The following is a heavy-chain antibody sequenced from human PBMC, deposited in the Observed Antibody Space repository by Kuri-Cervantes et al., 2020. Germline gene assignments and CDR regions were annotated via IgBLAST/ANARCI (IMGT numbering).Heavy chain of an antibody. CDR3: AHRQGQARGKPNWFDP. CDR2: LYWDDDK. V-gene: IGHV2-5*02. CDR1: GFSLSTSGVG. D-gene: IGHD3-10*01. J-gene: IGHJ5*02. Sequence: SGPTLVKPTQTLTLTCTFSGFSLSTSGVGVGWIRQPPGKALEWLALLYWDDDKRYSPSLKSRLTITKDTSKNQVVLTMTNMDPVDTGTYYCAHRQGQARGKPNWFDPWGQGTLVTVSS.